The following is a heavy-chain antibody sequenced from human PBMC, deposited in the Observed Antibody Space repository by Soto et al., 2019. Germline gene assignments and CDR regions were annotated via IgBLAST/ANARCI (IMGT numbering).Heavy chain of an antibody. D-gene: IGHD3-10*01. Sequence: TSETLSLTCTVSGGSISSYYWSWIRKPPGKGLEWIGYIYYSGSTNYNPSLKSRVTISVDTSKNQFSLKLSSVTAADTAVYYCARSLLYYYGSGSYYRSDYFDYWGQGTLVTVSS. CDR2: IYYSGST. J-gene: IGHJ4*02. CDR3: ARSLLYYYGSGSYYRSDYFDY. CDR1: GGSISSYY. V-gene: IGHV4-59*08.